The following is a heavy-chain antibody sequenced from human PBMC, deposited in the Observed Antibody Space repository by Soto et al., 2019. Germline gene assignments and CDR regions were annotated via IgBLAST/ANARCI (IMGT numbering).Heavy chain of an antibody. V-gene: IGHV4-31*03. CDR2: IYYSGST. CDR1: GGSISSGGYY. J-gene: IGHJ3*02. D-gene: IGHD5-18*01. Sequence: QVQLQESGPGLVKPSQTLSLTCTVSGGSISSGGYYWSWIRQHPGKGLEWIGYIYYSGSTYYNPSLKSRDTISVDTSKNQFSLKLSSVTAADTAVYYCARDRSSDFSGEPRAGIQLWSRAFEIWGQGTMVTVSS. CDR3: ARDRSSDFSGEPRAGIQLWSRAFEI.